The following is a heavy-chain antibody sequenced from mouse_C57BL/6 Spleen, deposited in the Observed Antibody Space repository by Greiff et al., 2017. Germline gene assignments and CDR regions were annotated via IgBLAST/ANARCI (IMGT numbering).Heavy chain of an antibody. CDR1: GYSITSGYY. CDR2: ISYDGSN. Sequence: ESGPGLVKPSQSLSLTCSVTGYSITSGYYWNWIRQFPGNKLEWMGYISYDGSNNYNPSLKNRISITRNTSKNQLFLKLNSVTTEDTATYYCAGGAVRGDAMDYWGQGTSVTVSS. CDR3: AGGAVRGDAMDY. J-gene: IGHJ4*01. V-gene: IGHV3-6*01. D-gene: IGHD2-14*01.